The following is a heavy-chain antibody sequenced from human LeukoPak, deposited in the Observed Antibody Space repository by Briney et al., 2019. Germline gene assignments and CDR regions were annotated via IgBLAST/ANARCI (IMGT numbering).Heavy chain of an antibody. CDR2: IYPGDSDT. J-gene: IGHJ4*02. CDR3: ARHYATRVTTGRVDY. D-gene: IGHD4-11*01. Sequence: GESLKISCKGSGYSFTSYWIGWVRQMPGKGLEWMGIIYPGDSDTRYSPSFQGQVTISADKSISTAYLQWSSLKASDTAMYYCARHYATRVTTGRVDYWGQGTLVTVSS. CDR1: GYSFTSYW. V-gene: IGHV5-51*01.